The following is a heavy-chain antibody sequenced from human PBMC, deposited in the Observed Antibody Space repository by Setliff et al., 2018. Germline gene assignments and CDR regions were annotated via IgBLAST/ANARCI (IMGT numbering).Heavy chain of an antibody. V-gene: IGHV4-38-2*02. Sequence: SETLSLTCTVSGYSISSGYYWGWIRQPPGKGLEWIGNMYQSGTTYYNAALQSRVTLSIDTSKNHFSLKVSSVTAADTAVYYCARAASGNSKYYFDYWGQGTLVTV. CDR1: GYSISSGYY. CDR2: MYQSGTT. J-gene: IGHJ4*02. D-gene: IGHD3-3*01. CDR3: ARAASGNSKYYFDY.